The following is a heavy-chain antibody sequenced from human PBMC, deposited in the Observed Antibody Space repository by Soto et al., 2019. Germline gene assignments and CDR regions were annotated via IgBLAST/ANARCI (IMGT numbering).Heavy chain of an antibody. D-gene: IGHD2-2*01. Sequence: QVQLQESGPGLVKPSETLSLTCTVSGGSISSYYWSWLRQPPGKGLEWIGYIYYSGSTNYNPSLKSRVTISVDTSKNQFSLKLSSVTAADTAVYYCASSGSTSLFDYWGQGTLVTVSS. CDR3: ASSGSTSLFDY. V-gene: IGHV4-59*01. CDR1: GGSISSYY. CDR2: IYYSGST. J-gene: IGHJ4*02.